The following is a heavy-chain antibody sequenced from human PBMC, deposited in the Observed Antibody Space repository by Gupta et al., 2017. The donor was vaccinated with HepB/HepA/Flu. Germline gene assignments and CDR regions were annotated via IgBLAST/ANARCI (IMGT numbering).Heavy chain of an antibody. CDR1: RGSLSGYY. V-gene: IGHV4-34*01. D-gene: IGHD2-15*01. CDR2: VYHTGRT. J-gene: IGHJ4*02. Sequence: QVQLQQWGAGLLKPSETLSLTCAVYRGSLSGYYWTWVRQSPGTGLEWIGEVYHTGRTNYNPSLKSRVTISVDTSKNQFSLRLSSVTAADTAVYYCTRGALPDNCIGGYDCYSIFDTWDTGMLATVSS. CDR3: TRGALPDNCIGGYDCYSIFDT.